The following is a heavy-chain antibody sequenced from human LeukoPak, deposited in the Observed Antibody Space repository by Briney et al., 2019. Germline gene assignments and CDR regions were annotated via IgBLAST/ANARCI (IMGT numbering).Heavy chain of an antibody. CDR1: GYSISSGYY. CDR3: ARKEWGGDFDY. V-gene: IGHV4-38-2*02. D-gene: IGHD3-16*01. J-gene: IGHJ4*02. Sequence: SETLSLTCTVSGYSISSGYYWGWIRQPPGKGLEWIGSIYHSGSTCYNPSLKSRVTISVDTSKNQFSLKLSSVTAADTAVYYCARKEWGGDFDYWGQGTLVTVSS. CDR2: IYHSGST.